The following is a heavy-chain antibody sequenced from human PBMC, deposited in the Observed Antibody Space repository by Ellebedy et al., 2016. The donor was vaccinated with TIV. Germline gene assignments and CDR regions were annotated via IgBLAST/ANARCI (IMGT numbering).Heavy chain of an antibody. J-gene: IGHJ5*02. D-gene: IGHD4-17*01. CDR2: ISSSSSTI. V-gene: IGHV3-48*02. CDR3: ARGPLYGDYPNWFDP. CDR1: GFTFSSYS. Sequence: GGSLRLSXAASGFTFSSYSMNWVRQAPGKGLEWVSYISSSSSTICYADSVKGRFTISRDNAKNSLYLQMNSLRDEDTAVYYCARGPLYGDYPNWFDPWGQGTLVTVSS.